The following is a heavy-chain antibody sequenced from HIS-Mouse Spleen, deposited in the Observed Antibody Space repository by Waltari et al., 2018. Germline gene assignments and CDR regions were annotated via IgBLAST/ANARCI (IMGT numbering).Heavy chain of an antibody. V-gene: IGHV1-2*02. Sequence: QVQLVQSGAEVKKPGASVKVSCKASGYTFTGYYMHWVRQAPGQGREWMGWIKPNSGGTNYAQKVQGRVTMTRDTSISTAYMELSRLRSDDTAVYYCARALGYYFDYWGQGTLVTVSS. D-gene: IGHD7-27*01. J-gene: IGHJ4*02. CDR3: ARALGYYFDY. CDR2: IKPNSGGT. CDR1: GYTFTGYY.